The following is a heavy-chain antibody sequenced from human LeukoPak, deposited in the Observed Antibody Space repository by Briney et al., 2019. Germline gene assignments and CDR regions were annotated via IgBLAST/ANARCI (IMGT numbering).Heavy chain of an antibody. CDR2: IYSGGST. Sequence: GGSLRLSCAASGFTFSNYAMRWVRQAPGKGLEWVSVIYSGGSTYYADSVKGRFTISRDNSKNTLYLQMNSLRAEDTAVYYCARLDYYDSSGYLSYGPDYWGQGTLVTVSS. D-gene: IGHD3-22*01. V-gene: IGHV3-66*01. CDR1: GFTFSNYA. CDR3: ARLDYYDSSGYLSYGPDY. J-gene: IGHJ4*02.